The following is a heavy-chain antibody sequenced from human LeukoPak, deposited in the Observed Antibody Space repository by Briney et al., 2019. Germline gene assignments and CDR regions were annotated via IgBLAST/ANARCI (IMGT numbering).Heavy chain of an antibody. CDR1: GYTFTSYG. Sequence: ASVTVSFKASGYTFTSYGISWVRQAPGQGLEWMGWISAYNGNTNYAQKLQGRVTMTTDTSTSTAYMELRSLRSDDTAVYYCARAQVNVRYFDWLSSQTSQEYYFDYWGQGTLVTVSS. CDR2: ISAYNGNT. D-gene: IGHD3-9*01. V-gene: IGHV1-18*01. J-gene: IGHJ4*02. CDR3: ARAQVNVRYFDWLSSQTSQEYYFDY.